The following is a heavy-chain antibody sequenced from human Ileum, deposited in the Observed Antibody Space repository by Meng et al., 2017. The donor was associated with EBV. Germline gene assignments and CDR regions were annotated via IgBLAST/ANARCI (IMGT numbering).Heavy chain of an antibody. J-gene: IGHJ4*02. V-gene: IGHV1-8*01. Sequence: QVHLVQSGAEGKKPGASVKVSCKASGYTFTSYDINWVRQGTGQGLEWMGWMNPNRGTTGYAQKFQGRVTMTRNISKSTAYMDLSSLRSEDTAVYYCATGVADFEYWGQGTLVTVSS. CDR1: GYTFTSYD. D-gene: IGHD6-19*01. CDR2: MNPNRGTT. CDR3: ATGVADFEY.